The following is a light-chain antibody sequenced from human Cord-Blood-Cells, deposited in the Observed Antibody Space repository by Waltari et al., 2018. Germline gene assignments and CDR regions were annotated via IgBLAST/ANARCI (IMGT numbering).Light chain of an antibody. CDR2: DVS. V-gene: IGLV2-14*01. J-gene: IGLJ2*01. CDR3: SSYTSSSTFV. Sequence: QSALTQPASVSGSPGQSITISCTGTSSDVGGYHYFSWYQQHPGKAPKLMIYDVSKRPSGVSNRFSGSKSGNTASLTISGLQAEDEADYYCSSYTSSSTFVFGGGTKLTVL. CDR1: SSDVGGYHY.